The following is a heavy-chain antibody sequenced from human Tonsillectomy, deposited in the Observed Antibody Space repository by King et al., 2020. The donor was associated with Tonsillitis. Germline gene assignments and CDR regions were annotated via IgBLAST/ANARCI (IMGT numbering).Heavy chain of an antibody. J-gene: IGHJ3*02. D-gene: IGHD2-2*01. Sequence: LQLQESGPGLVKPSQTLSLTCKVSGGPIASVGTYWGGIGRHPGKAREGIGYTYYSGSTYYNPSLKSRVTISVDTSKNHFSLKLSSVTAADTAVYYCARGLFSSTSADAFDIWGQGTLVAVSS. CDR3: ARGLFSSTSADAFDI. CDR2: TYYSGST. V-gene: IGHV4-31*03. CDR1: GGPIASVGTY.